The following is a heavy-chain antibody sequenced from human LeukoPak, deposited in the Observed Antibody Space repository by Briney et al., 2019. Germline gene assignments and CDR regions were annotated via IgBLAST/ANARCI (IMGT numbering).Heavy chain of an antibody. CDR3: ARGEVGSSSWFDY. CDR2: INPNSGGT. D-gene: IGHD6-13*01. CDR1: GYTFTRYY. Sequence: ASVKVSCKASGYTFTRYYMHWLRQAPGQGLEWMGLINPNSGGTNYPQKFQGRVTMTRDTSISRAYMELSRLRSDDTGVYYCARGEVGSSSWFDYWGEGTLVSVSS. V-gene: IGHV1-2*02. J-gene: IGHJ4*02.